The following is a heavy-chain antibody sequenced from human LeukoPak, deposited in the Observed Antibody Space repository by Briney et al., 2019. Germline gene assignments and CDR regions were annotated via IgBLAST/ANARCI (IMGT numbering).Heavy chain of an antibody. J-gene: IGHJ4*02. D-gene: IGHD2-2*01. CDR2: INPNSGGT. CDR1: GYTFTGYY. V-gene: IGHV1-2*02. Sequence: AASVKVSCKASGYTFTGYYMHWVRQAPGQGLEWMGWINPNSGGTNYAQKFQGRVTMTRDTSISTAYMELSRLRSDDTAVYYCARDIASRWDEDIVVLLSDYWGQGTLVTVSS. CDR3: ARDIASRWDEDIVVLLSDY.